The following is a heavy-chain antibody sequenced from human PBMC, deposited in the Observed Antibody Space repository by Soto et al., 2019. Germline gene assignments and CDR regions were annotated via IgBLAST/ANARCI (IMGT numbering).Heavy chain of an antibody. J-gene: IGHJ2*01. CDR2: ISVYNGNT. Sequence: QVQLVQSGAEVKEPGASVKVSCKASGYTFTTYGISWVRQAPGQGLEWMGWISVYNGNTNYAERLQGRVTMTTDTSTSTAYMELWRLRSDDTAIYYCARSYSFASDSYFDLWGRGTLVTVSS. D-gene: IGHD5-18*01. CDR3: ARSYSFASDSYFDL. CDR1: GYTFTTYG. V-gene: IGHV1-18*04.